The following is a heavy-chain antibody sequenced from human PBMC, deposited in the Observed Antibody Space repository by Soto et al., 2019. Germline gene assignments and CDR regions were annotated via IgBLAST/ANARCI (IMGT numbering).Heavy chain of an antibody. D-gene: IGHD3-22*01. J-gene: IGHJ4*02. V-gene: IGHV3-30-3*01. CDR2: MSPGGNSQ. CDR3: ASGAAFYYDTSRY. Sequence: VQLVESGGGLITPGGSLRLSCAASGFTFSIAWMSWVRQAPGKGLEWVAVMSPGGNSQYYADSVKGRFTISRDTSKSTLYLQMTSLRPEDTAVYYCASGAAFYYDTSRYWGQGTLVTVSS. CDR1: GFTFSIAW.